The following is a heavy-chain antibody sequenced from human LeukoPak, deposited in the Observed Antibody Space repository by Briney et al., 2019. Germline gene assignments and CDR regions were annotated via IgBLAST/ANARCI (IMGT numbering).Heavy chain of an antibody. CDR2: ISYSGTT. J-gene: IGHJ3*01. CDR1: DIGDFY. CDR3: ARVGGYSGTDVFDF. V-gene: IGHV4-59*01. Sequence: SETLSLTCTVSDIGDFYWSWIRQPPGKGLEYMGCISYSGTTNYNPSLKSRVIISPNTSKNQFSLKLSSVTAADTAVYFCARVGGYSGTDVFDFWGQGTMVTVSS. D-gene: IGHD6-19*01.